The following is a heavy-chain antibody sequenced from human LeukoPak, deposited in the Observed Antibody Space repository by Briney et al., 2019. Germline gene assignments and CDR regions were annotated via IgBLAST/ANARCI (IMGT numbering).Heavy chain of an antibody. J-gene: IGHJ4*02. CDR3: VRGYIYNTAVYFDY. CDR2: ISYDGSQK. Sequence: PGGSLRLSCVASGFTFSIYGMVWVRQAPGEGLEWVAVISYDGSQKNHADSVKGRFSISRDNSRNTLYLQMNSLRVEDTAVYFCVRGYIYNTAVYFDYWGQGTPVTVSS. D-gene: IGHD1-1*01. V-gene: IGHV3-30*03. CDR1: GFTFSIYG.